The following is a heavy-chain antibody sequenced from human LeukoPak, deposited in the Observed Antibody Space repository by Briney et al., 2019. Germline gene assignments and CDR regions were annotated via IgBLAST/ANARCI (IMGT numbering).Heavy chain of an antibody. CDR3: ARRGFIVVVPAARYYYYMDV. CDR2: ISSNGGST. D-gene: IGHD2-2*01. J-gene: IGHJ6*03. Sequence: GGSLRLSCAASGFTFSVYAMTWVRQAPGKGLEYVSAISSNGGSTYYANSVKGRFTISRDNSKNTLYLQLGSLRAEDMAVYYCARRGFIVVVPAARYYYYMDVWGKGTTVTVSS. V-gene: IGHV3-64*01. CDR1: GFTFSVYA.